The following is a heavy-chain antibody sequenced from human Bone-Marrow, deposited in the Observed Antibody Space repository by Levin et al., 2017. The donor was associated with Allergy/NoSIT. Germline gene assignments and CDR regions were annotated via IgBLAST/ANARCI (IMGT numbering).Heavy chain of an antibody. CDR1: GFTVSSNY. CDR3: ARVVVLAPGGQYYFDY. CDR2: IYSGGST. D-gene: IGHD2-15*01. Sequence: GGSLRLSCAASGFTVSSNYMSWVRQAPGKGLEWVSVIYSGGSTYYADSVKGRFTISRDNSKNTLYLQMNSLRAEDTAVYYCARVVVLAPGGQYYFDYWGQGTLVTVSS. J-gene: IGHJ4*02. V-gene: IGHV3-53*01.